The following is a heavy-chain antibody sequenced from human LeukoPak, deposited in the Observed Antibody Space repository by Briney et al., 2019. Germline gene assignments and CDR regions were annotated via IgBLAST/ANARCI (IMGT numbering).Heavy chain of an antibody. CDR2: TYYRSKWYY. Sequence: HSQTLSLTCAISGDSVSTNSAAWNWIRQSSSRGLEWLGRTYYRSKWYYDYEVSVQSRITINPDTSKNQLSLQLNSVTPEDTAVYYCVREFSSAFDYWGQGTLVTVSS. D-gene: IGHD6-13*01. V-gene: IGHV6-1*01. J-gene: IGHJ4*02. CDR3: VREFSSAFDY. CDR1: GDSVSTNSAA.